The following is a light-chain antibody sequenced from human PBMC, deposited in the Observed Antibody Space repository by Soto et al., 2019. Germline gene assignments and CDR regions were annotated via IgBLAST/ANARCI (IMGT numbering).Light chain of an antibody. J-gene: IGKJ5*01. V-gene: IGKV1-12*01. CDR1: KDIRSW. CDR2: TTS. CDR3: QQANRFPIT. Sequence: DIQMTKSPSFVSESVGARVTVTCRASKDIRSWLAWYQQKPGKAPKLLIYTTSTLGSGVPSRFSGSRSGTDFTLTISGLQPEDFATYYCQQANRFPITFGQGTRLEIK.